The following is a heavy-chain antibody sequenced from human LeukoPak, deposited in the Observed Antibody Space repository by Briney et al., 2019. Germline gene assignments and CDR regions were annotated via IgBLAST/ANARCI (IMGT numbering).Heavy chain of an antibody. V-gene: IGHV3-9*01. Sequence: GGSLRLSCAASGLTFDDSAMHWVRQAPAKGLEWVSGISWNTASIAYADSVKGRCTISRDNAKNSLYLQMNSLRAEDTAFYYSAKSPYYYDSSGYYLTWYFDLWGRGTLVTVSS. CDR1: GLTFDDSA. D-gene: IGHD3-22*01. CDR3: AKSPYYYDSSGYYLTWYFDL. CDR2: ISWNTASI. J-gene: IGHJ2*01.